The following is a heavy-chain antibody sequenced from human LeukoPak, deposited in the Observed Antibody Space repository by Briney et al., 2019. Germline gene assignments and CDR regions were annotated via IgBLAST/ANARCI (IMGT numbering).Heavy chain of an antibody. J-gene: IGHJ5*02. CDR1: GYSFTSYW. CDR2: IYPGDSDT. V-gene: IGHV5-51*01. CDR3: ATFSYSSSFIGWFDP. D-gene: IGHD6-6*01. Sequence: GESLKISCKGSGYSFTSYWIGWVRQMPGKGLEWMGIIYPGDSDTRYSPSFQGQVTISADKSISTAYLQWSSLKASDTAMYYCATFSYSSSFIGWFDPWGQGTLVTVSS.